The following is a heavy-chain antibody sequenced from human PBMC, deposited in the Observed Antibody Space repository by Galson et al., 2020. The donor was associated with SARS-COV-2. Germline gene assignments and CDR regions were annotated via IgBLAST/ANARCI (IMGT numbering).Heavy chain of an antibody. CDR2: IYHTGTT. D-gene: IGHD4-17*01. CDR1: GGSISSGGYS. J-gene: IGHJ4*02. Sequence: SQTLSLTCAVSGGSISSGGYSWSWIRQPPGKAPEWIGYIYHTGTTSYNPSLKSRATISIDKSKNQFSLRLSSVTAADTAVYYCARGVYGGPGDFWGQGTLVTVSS. CDR3: ARGVYGGPGDF. V-gene: IGHV4-30-2*01.